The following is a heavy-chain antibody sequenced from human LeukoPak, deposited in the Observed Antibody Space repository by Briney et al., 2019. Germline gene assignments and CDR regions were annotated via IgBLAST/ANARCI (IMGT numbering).Heavy chain of an antibody. J-gene: IGHJ5*02. CDR2: ISSSSSYI. D-gene: IGHD6-13*01. CDR1: GFTFSSYS. CDR3: ARGVAATGYGDWFDP. V-gene: IGHV3-21*04. Sequence: GGSLRLSCAASGFTFSSYSMNWVRQAPGKGLEWVSSISSSSSYIYYADSVKCRFTISRDNAKNSLYLQMNSLRADDTAVYYCARGVAATGYGDWFDPWGQGTLVTVSS.